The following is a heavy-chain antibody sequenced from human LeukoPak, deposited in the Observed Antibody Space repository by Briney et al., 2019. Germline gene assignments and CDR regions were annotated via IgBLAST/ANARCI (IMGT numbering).Heavy chain of an antibody. CDR2: ISSSSSYI. D-gene: IGHD2-15*01. Sequence: GGSLRLSCAASGFTFSSYSMNCVRQAPGKGLEWVSSISSSSSYIYYADSVKGRFTISRDNAKNSLYLQMNSLRAEDTAVYYCASLLYCSGGSCPFDYWGQGTLVTVSS. CDR3: ASLLYCSGGSCPFDY. V-gene: IGHV3-21*01. CDR1: GFTFSSYS. J-gene: IGHJ4*02.